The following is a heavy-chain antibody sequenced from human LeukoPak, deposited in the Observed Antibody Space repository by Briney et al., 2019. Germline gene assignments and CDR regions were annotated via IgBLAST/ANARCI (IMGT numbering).Heavy chain of an antibody. CDR2: ITGSHGRT. D-gene: IGHD4-17*01. CDR3: TKDPNGDYVGAFDP. Sequence: GGSLRLSCEASGFTFSSFAMTWVRQAPGRGLEWVSSITGSHGRTYNTDSVKGRFTISRDDSQNTLYLQMNSLRAEDTAVYYCTKDPNGDYVGAFDPWGQGTLVTVSS. V-gene: IGHV3-23*01. CDR1: GFTFSSFA. J-gene: IGHJ5*02.